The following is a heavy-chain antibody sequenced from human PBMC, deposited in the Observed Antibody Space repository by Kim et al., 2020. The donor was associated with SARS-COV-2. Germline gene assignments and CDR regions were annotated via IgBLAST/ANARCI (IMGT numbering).Heavy chain of an antibody. J-gene: IGHJ3*01. Sequence: GGSLRLSCAASAFTFSNYAMSWVRQAPGKGLEWVSTIKASGGGASFADSVKGRFTVSRDNSKNMLFMQMNSLSAEDTAVYLCVKWKNDFWSGYYFDAFDV. CDR2: IKASGGGA. CDR3: VKWKNDFWSGYYFDAFDV. D-gene: IGHD3-3*01. CDR1: AFTFSNYA. V-gene: IGHV3-23*01.